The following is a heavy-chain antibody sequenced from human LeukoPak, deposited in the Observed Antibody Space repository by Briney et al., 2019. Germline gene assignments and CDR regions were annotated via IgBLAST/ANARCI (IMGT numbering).Heavy chain of an antibody. CDR1: GGSSSSYY. Sequence: SETLSLTCTVSGGSSSSYYWSWIRQHPGKGLEWIGYIYYSGSTNYNPSLKSRVTISVETSKNQFSLKLSSVTAADTAVYYCARGGYSYGPSYYFDYWGQGTLVTVSS. D-gene: IGHD5-18*01. V-gene: IGHV4-59*01. CDR2: IYYSGST. CDR3: ARGGYSYGPSYYFDY. J-gene: IGHJ4*02.